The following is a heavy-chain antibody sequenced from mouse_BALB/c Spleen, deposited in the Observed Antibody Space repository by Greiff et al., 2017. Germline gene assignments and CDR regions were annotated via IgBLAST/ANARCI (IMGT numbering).Heavy chain of an antibody. CDR2: IYPGDGDT. Sequence: VQLQQSGPELVKPGASVKISCKASGYAFSSSWMNWVKQRPGQGLEWIGRIYPGDGDTNYNGKFKGKATLTADKSSSTAYMQLSSLTSVDSAVYFCAREGYDGLYAMDYWGQGTSVTVSS. J-gene: IGHJ4*01. V-gene: IGHV1-82*01. D-gene: IGHD2-2*01. CDR1: GYAFSSSW. CDR3: AREGYDGLYAMDY.